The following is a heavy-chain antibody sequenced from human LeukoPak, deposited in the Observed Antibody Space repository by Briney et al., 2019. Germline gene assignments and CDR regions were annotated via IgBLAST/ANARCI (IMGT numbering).Heavy chain of an antibody. D-gene: IGHD2/OR15-2a*01. V-gene: IGHV3-64*01. J-gene: IGHJ4*02. CDR2: ISSNGGST. Sequence: GGSLRLSCAASGFTFSSYAMHWVRQAPGKGLEYVSAISSNGGSTYYANPVKGRFTISRDNSKNTLYLQMGSLRAEDMAVYYCARDRALGARTTLTTVYFDYWGQGTLVTVSS. CDR1: GFTFSSYA. CDR3: ARDRALGARTTLTTVYFDY.